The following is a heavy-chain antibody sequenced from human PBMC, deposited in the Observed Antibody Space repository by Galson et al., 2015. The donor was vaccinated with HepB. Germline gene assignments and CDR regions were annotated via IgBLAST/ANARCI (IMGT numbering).Heavy chain of an antibody. CDR2: IIPIFGTA. D-gene: IGHD2-21*01. CDR3: ARAYCGGDCESGWFDP. CDR1: GGTFSSYA. J-gene: IGHJ5*02. Sequence: SVKVSCKASGGTFSSYAISWVRQAPGQGLEWMGGIIPIFGTANYAQKFQGRVTITADESTSTAYMELSSLRSEDTAVYYCARAYCGGDCESGWFDPWGQGTLVTVSS. V-gene: IGHV1-69*13.